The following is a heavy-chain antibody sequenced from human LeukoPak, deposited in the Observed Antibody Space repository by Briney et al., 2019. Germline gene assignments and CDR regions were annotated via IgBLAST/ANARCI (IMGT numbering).Heavy chain of an antibody. CDR1: GGSISSGSYY. V-gene: IGHV4-61*02. D-gene: IGHD3-22*01. CDR2: IYTSGST. CDR3: ARDTYYYDSSDDWFDP. J-gene: IGHJ5*02. Sequence: SQTLSLTCTVSGGSISSGSYYWSWIRQPAGKGLEWIGRIYTSGSTNYNPSLKSRVTISVDTSKNQFSLKLSSVTAADTAVYYCARDTYYYDSSDDWFDPWGQGTLVTVSS.